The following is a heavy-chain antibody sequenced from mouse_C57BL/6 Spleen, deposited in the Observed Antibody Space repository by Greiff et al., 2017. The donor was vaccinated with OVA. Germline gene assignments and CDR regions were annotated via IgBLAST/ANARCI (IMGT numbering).Heavy chain of an antibody. J-gene: IGHJ4*01. CDR2: ISSGSSTI. CDR1: GFTFSDYG. CDR3: ARNYYGNPYAMDY. D-gene: IGHD2-1*01. V-gene: IGHV5-17*01. Sequence: EVQVVESGGGLVKPGGSLKLSCAASGFTFSDYGMHWVRKAPEKGLEWVAYISSGSSTIYYADTVKGRFTISRDNAKNTLFLQMTSLRSEDTAMYYCARNYYGNPYAMDYWGQGTSVTVSS.